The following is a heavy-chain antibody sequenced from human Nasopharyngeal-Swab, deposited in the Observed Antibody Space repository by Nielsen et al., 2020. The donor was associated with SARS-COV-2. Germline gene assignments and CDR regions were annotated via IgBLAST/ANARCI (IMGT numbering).Heavy chain of an antibody. V-gene: IGHV3-23*01. J-gene: IGHJ5*02. D-gene: IGHD1-1*01. CDR3: AKAPLSWNDRLDL. CDR2: INGVGAA. Sequence: LSLTCAAPALTLNKYAGARDRQAPGKGLEWLSGINGVGAAYYADSVKGRFTVSRDYSNDTVSLQMDGLRVEDTAVYYCAKAPLSWNDRLDLWGQGTLVTVSS. CDR1: ALTLNKYA.